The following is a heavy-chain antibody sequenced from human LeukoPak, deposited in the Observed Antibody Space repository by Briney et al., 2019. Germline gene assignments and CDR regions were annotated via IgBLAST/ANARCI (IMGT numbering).Heavy chain of an antibody. J-gene: IGHJ6*03. CDR1: GGSISSSSYY. V-gene: IGHV4-39*07. Sequence: PSETLSLTCTVSGGSISSSSYYWGWIRQPPGKGLEWIGSIYYSGSTYYNPSLKGRVTISVDTSKNQFSLKLSSVTAADTAVYYCARVGEGGSGWYESPTHYYYYMDVWGKGTTVTVSS. D-gene: IGHD6-19*01. CDR3: ARVGEGGSGWYESPTHYYYYMDV. CDR2: IYYSGST.